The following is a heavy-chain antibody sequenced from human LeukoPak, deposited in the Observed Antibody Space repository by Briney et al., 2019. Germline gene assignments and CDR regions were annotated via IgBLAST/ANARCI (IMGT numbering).Heavy chain of an antibody. V-gene: IGHV4-59*01. CDR2: IYYSGST. CDR3: ARVKFPNPGIAVAGDYYYYYMDV. J-gene: IGHJ6*03. D-gene: IGHD6-19*01. CDR1: GGSISSYY. Sequence: PSETLSLTCTVSGGSISSYYWSWIRQPPGKGLEWIGYIYYSGSTNYNPSLKSRVTISVDTSKNQFSLKLSSVTAADTAVYYCARVKFPNPGIAVAGDYYYYYMDVWGKGTTVTVSS.